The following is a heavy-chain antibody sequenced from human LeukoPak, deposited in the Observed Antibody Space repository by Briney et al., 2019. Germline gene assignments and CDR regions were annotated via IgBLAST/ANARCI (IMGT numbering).Heavy chain of an antibody. Sequence: GGSLRLSCAASGFTFSSAWMSWVRQAPGKGLEWVAKINQYGTEKYYVDSVKGRFTISRDNAKNSLYLQMNSLRAEDTAVYYCAREVREVPHWGQGTLVTVSS. CDR2: INQYGTEK. V-gene: IGHV3-7*04. CDR3: AREVREVPH. CDR1: GFTFSSAW. D-gene: IGHD2-2*01. J-gene: IGHJ4*02.